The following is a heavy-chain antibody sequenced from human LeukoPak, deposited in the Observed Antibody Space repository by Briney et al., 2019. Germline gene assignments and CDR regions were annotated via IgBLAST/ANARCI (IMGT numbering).Heavy chain of an antibody. CDR2: IYYRGSS. Sequence: LQTPSLTCTVSGGSIRRGGYYWSWIRQHPGKGLEWIGYIYYRGSSYYNPSLKSRVTISVDTSKNQFSLKLSSVTAADTAVYYWARYKYSSSGGNWFDPWGQGTLVTVSS. V-gene: IGHV4-31*03. D-gene: IGHD6-6*01. CDR3: ARYKYSSSGGNWFDP. CDR1: GGSIRRGGYY. J-gene: IGHJ5*02.